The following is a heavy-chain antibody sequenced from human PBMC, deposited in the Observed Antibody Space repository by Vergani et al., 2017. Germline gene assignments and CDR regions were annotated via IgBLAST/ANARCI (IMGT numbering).Heavy chain of an antibody. D-gene: IGHD2-21*01. V-gene: IGHV3-9*01. J-gene: IGHJ6*03. CDR3: ARGSGDDSYYYYYYMDV. CDR2: ISWNSGST. Sequence: EVQLVESGGGLVQPGRSLRLSCAASGFTFDDYAMHWVRQAPGKGLEWVSGISWNSGSTGYADSVKGRFTISRDNAKNSLYLQMNSLRAEDTALYYCARGSGDDSYYYYYYMDVWGKGTTVTVSS. CDR1: GFTFDDYA.